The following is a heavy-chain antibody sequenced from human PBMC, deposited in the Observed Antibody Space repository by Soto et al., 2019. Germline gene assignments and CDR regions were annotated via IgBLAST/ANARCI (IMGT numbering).Heavy chain of an antibody. CDR2: IYHSGST. CDR1: GGSISSSNW. D-gene: IGHD3-3*01. CDR3: ARRYYDFWSGSYEGFDY. Sequence: QVQLQESGPGLVKPSGTLSLTCAVSGGSISSSNWWSWVRQPPGKGLEWIGEIYHSGSTNYNPSLKSRVTISVDKSKNQFSLKLSSVTAADTAVYYCARRYYDFWSGSYEGFDYWGQGTLVTVSS. V-gene: IGHV4-4*02. J-gene: IGHJ4*02.